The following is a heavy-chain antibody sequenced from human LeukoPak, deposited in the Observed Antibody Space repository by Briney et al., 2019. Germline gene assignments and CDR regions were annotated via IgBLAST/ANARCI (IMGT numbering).Heavy chain of an antibody. V-gene: IGHV3-7*01. CDR1: GFTFSSYW. CDR2: IKQDGSEK. CDR3: ARDDDYGDSHDAFDI. Sequence: PGGSLRLSCAASGFTFSSYWMSWVRQAPGKGLEWVANIKQDGSEKYYVDSVEGRFTISRDNAKNSLYLQMNSLRAEDTAVYYCARDDDYGDSHDAFDIWGQGTMVTVSS. D-gene: IGHD4-17*01. J-gene: IGHJ3*02.